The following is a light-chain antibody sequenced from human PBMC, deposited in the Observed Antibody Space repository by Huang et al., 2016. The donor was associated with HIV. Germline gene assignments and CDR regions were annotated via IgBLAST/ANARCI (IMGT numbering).Light chain of an antibody. Sequence: EIVLTQSPATLSLSPGERATLSCRASQSVGTYLAWYQHKPGQAPRLLISDASSRATGIPARFSGSGSGTNVTITISSLEPEDFAVYYCQERSNWPRWAFGQGTKVEVK. J-gene: IGKJ1*01. CDR1: QSVGTY. CDR2: DAS. CDR3: QERSNWPRWA. V-gene: IGKV3-11*01.